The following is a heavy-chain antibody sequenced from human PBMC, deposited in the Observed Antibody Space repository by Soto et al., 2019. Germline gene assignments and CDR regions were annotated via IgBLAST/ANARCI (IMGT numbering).Heavy chain of an antibody. CDR1: GASISSSSYY. CDR2: IFYSGNT. Sequence: LTXTXXGASISSSSYYWSWIRQPPGKGLEWIGNIFYSGNTYYNPSFKSRVTISVDASKNQFSLRLSSVTAADTAVYYCASTPLYYSDSWGQGTLVTVSS. J-gene: IGHJ4*02. V-gene: IGHV4-39*01. CDR3: ASTPLYYSDS.